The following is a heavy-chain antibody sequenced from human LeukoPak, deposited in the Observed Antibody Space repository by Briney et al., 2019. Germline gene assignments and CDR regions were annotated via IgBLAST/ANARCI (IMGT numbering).Heavy chain of an antibody. J-gene: IGHJ5*02. D-gene: IGHD6-13*01. V-gene: IGHV3-21*01. CDR1: GGSFNGYY. CDR2: ISSSSSYI. Sequence: ETLSLTCAVYGGSFNGYYWSWVRQAPGKGLEWVSSISSSSSYIYYADSVKGRFTISRDNAKNSLYLQMNSLRAEDTAVYYCARDSCSSSEWFDPWGQGTLVTVSS. CDR3: ARDSCSSSEWFDP.